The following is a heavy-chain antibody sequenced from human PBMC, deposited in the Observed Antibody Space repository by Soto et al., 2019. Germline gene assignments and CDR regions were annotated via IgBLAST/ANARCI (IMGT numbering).Heavy chain of an antibody. Sequence: QVQLQESGPGLVKPSGTLSLTCAVSGGSIRSNNWWSWVRQPPGKGLEWIGEIFQSGSTNYNPSHQPRVTIAVDRSKNQFSLQLSSVTAADTAVYYCARVYSGSYSDSWGQGTLVTVSS. CDR3: ARVYSGSYSDS. CDR2: IFQSGST. J-gene: IGHJ4*02. D-gene: IGHD1-26*01. CDR1: GGSIRSNNW. V-gene: IGHV4-4*02.